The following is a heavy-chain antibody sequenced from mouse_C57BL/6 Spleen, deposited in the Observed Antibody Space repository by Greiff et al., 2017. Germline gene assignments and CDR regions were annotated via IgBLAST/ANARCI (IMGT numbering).Heavy chain of an antibody. CDR1: GFTFSSYT. Sequence: EVHLVESGGGLVKPGGSLKLSCAASGFTFSSYTMSWVRQTPEKRLEWVATISGGGGTTYYPASVKGRFTISRDNAKNTLYLQMSSLRSEDTALYYCARVGLYSNYVEDWGKGTTLTVSS. CDR3: ARVGLYSNYVED. D-gene: IGHD2-5*01. J-gene: IGHJ2*01. V-gene: IGHV5-9*01. CDR2: ISGGGGTT.